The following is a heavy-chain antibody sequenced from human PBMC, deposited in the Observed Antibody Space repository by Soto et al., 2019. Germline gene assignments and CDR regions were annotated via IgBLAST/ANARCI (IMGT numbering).Heavy chain of an antibody. D-gene: IGHD2-15*01. CDR2: IGTIGDT. CDR1: GFTFRSFD. Sequence: EVQLVESGGGLVQPGGSLRLTCAASGFTFRSFDFHWVRQATGKGLEWVATIGTIGDTYYPVSVKGRFTVSRENANSSVSLQMDSLRVGDTAVYFCVRCQEVGAHFFDSWGQGTPVTVSS. CDR3: VRCQEVGAHFFDS. V-gene: IGHV3-13*01. J-gene: IGHJ4*02.